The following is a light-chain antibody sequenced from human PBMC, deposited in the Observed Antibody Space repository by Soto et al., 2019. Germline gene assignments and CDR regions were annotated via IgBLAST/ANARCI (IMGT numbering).Light chain of an antibody. Sequence: QSVLTQPPSASGTPGHRVTISCSGSRSNIGNNAVSWYQQFPGTAPKLLIYNNNQRPSGVPDRLSGSKSGTSDSLAISGLQSEDEADYYCATWDDSLNARGVFGGGTKVTVL. CDR1: RSNIGNNA. J-gene: IGLJ3*02. CDR2: NNN. CDR3: ATWDDSLNARGV. V-gene: IGLV1-44*01.